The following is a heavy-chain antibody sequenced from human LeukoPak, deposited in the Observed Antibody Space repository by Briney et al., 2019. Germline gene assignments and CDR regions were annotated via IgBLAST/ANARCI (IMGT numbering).Heavy chain of an antibody. V-gene: IGHV4-59*08. CDR3: AAYSSSGDAFDI. D-gene: IGHD6-13*01. CDR1: GGSISSYY. J-gene: IGHJ3*02. CDR2: IYYSGST. Sequence: SETLSLTCTVSGGSISSYYWSWIRQPPGKGLEWIGYIYYSGSTNYNPSLKSRVTISVDTSKNQFSLKLISVTAADTAVHHCAAYSSSGDAFDIWGQGTMVTVSS.